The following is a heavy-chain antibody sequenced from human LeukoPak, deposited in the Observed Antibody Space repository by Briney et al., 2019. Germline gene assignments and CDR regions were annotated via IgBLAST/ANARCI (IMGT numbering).Heavy chain of an antibody. CDR1: GFTFSSHG. J-gene: IGHJ4*02. CDR2: IWYDGRNK. D-gene: IGHD6-13*01. Sequence: GGSLRLSCAASGFTFSSHGMFWVRQAPGKGLEWVADIWYDGRNKYYSDSVKGRFTISRDDSKNTLYLQMNSLRAEDTAVYYCARHVSRASLDYWGQGPLVTVSS. V-gene: IGHV3-33*07. CDR3: ARHVSRASLDY.